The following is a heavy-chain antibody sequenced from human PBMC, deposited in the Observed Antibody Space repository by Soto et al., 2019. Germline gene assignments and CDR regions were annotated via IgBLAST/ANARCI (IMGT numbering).Heavy chain of an antibody. J-gene: IGHJ4*02. CDR2: IYHSGST. CDR1: GGSISSSNW. Sequence: SETLSLTCAVSGGSISSSNWWSWVRQPPGKGLEWIGEIYHSGSTNHNPSLKSRVTISVDKSKNQFSLKLSSVTAADTAVYYCARDRPAAPSTFDYWGQGTLVTVSS. V-gene: IGHV4-4*02. CDR3: ARDRPAAPSTFDY. D-gene: IGHD6-13*01.